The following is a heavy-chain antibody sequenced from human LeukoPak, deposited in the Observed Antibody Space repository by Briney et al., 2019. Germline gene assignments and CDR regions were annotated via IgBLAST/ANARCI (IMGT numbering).Heavy chain of an antibody. CDR1: GFTFSSYS. CDR2: ISSSGSYI. V-gene: IGHV3-21*01. CDR3: ATKSAPDYYGPPDY. J-gene: IGHJ4*02. Sequence: GGSLRLSCAASGFTFSSYSMNWVRQAPGKGLEWVSSISSSGSYIYYADSVKGRFTISRDNAKNSLYLQMNSLRAEDTAVYYCATKSAPDYYGPPDYWGQGTLVTVSS. D-gene: IGHD3-10*01.